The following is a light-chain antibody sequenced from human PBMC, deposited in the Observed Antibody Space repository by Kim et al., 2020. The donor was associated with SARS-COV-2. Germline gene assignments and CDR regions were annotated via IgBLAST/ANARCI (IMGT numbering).Light chain of an antibody. J-gene: IGLJ7*01. CDR3: AAWDDSLSGVV. CDR1: SSNIGNNY. CDR2: RDD. V-gene: IGLV1-47*01. Sequence: QSVLTQSPSVSGTPGQRVTISCSGSSSNIGNNYVYWYQQFPGTAPKRLIYRDDERPSGVPDRFSGSKSGTSVSLAISGLRSEDEADYYCAAWDDSLSGVVFGGGTQLTVL.